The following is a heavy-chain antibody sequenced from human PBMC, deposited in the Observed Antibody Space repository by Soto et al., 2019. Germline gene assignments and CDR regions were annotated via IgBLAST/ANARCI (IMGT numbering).Heavy chain of an antibody. CDR3: ARDHSQWLVVSYYYGMDV. CDR2: ISYDGSNK. V-gene: IGHV3-30-3*01. J-gene: IGHJ6*02. Sequence: GGSLRLSCAASGFTFSSYAMHWVRQAPGKGLEWVAVISYDGSNKYYADSVKGRFTISRDNSKNTLYLQMNSLRAEDTAVYYCARDHSQWLVVSYYYGMDVWGQGTTVTVSS. D-gene: IGHD6-19*01. CDR1: GFTFSSYA.